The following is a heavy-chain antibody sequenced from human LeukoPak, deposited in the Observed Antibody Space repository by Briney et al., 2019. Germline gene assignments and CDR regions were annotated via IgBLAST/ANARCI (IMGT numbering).Heavy chain of an antibody. CDR2: IFSGGST. CDR1: GGSISSSTFY. J-gene: IGHJ4*02. V-gene: IGHV4-39*01. CDR3: ARPATLASYYYDSSGSDY. D-gene: IGHD3-22*01. Sequence: PSETLSLTCTVSGGSISSSTFYWGWIRQPPGKGLEWIGSIFSGGSTYYNPSLKSRVTISVDTSKNQFSLKLSSVTAADTAVYYCARPATLASYYYDSSGSDYWGQGTLVTVSS.